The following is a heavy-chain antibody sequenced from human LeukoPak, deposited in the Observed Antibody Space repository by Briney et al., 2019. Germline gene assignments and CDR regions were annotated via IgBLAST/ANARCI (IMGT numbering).Heavy chain of an antibody. D-gene: IGHD2-21*02. V-gene: IGHV3-9*01. CDR1: GFTFDDYA. J-gene: IGHJ6*02. CDR2: ISWNSGNI. CDR3: AKGPPLRDYGMDV. Sequence: GGSLRLSCAASGFTFDDYAMHRVRQPPGKGLEWVSGISWNSGNIGYAGSVKGRFTISRDNAKNSLYLQMNSLRAEDTALYYCAKGPPLRDYGMDVWGQGTTVTVSS.